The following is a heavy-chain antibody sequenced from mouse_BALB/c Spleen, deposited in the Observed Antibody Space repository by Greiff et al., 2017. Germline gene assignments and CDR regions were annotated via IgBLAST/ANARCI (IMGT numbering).Heavy chain of an antibody. Sequence: EVQLQESGPGLVKPSQSLSLTCTVTGYSITSDYAWNWIRQFPGNKLEWMGYISYSGSTSYNPSLKSRISITRDTSKNQFFLQLNSVTTEDTATYYCARVDGYYPYYYAMDYWGQGTSVTVSS. J-gene: IGHJ4*01. V-gene: IGHV3-2*02. CDR2: ISYSGST. CDR3: ARVDGYYPYYYAMDY. D-gene: IGHD2-3*01. CDR1: GYSITSDYA.